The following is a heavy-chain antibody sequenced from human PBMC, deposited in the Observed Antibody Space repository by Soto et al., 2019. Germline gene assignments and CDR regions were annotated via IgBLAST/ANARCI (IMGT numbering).Heavy chain of an antibody. CDR1: GYTFTTYG. D-gene: IGHD2-15*01. Sequence: QVQLVQSGAEVKKPGASVKVSCKASGYTFTTYGITWVRQAPGQGLEGMGWISAYNGNTNYAQKLQGRVTMTTDTSTSTAYMELRSLRSDDTAVYYCARDRIVVVVAAPDAFDIWGQGTMVTVSS. V-gene: IGHV1-18*01. CDR3: ARDRIVVVVAAPDAFDI. CDR2: ISAYNGNT. J-gene: IGHJ3*02.